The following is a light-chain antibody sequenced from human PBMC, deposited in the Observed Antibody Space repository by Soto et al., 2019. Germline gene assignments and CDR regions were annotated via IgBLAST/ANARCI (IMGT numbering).Light chain of an antibody. CDR2: GNT. Sequence: QSVLTQPPSVSGAPGQRVTISCTGSSSNIGAGYHVHWYQQLPGTAPKLLIYGNTNRPSGVPDRFSGSKSGTSASLAITGLQAGDEADYYCQSYDSSLSGGVFGGGTKLTVL. CDR3: QSYDSSLSGGV. V-gene: IGLV1-40*01. CDR1: SSNIGAGYH. J-gene: IGLJ3*02.